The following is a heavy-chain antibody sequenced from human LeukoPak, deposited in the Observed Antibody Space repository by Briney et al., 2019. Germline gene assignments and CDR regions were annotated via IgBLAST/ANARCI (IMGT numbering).Heavy chain of an antibody. CDR3: ARETPGGYDSFVYYYYMDV. D-gene: IGHD5-12*01. Sequence: SVKVSCKASGGTFSSYAISWVRQAPGQGLEWMGGIIPIFGTANYAQKFQGRVTITADKSTSTAYMELSSLRSEDTAVYYCARETPGGYDSFVYYYYMDVWGKGTTVTVSS. V-gene: IGHV1-69*06. CDR2: IIPIFGTA. CDR1: GGTFSSYA. J-gene: IGHJ6*03.